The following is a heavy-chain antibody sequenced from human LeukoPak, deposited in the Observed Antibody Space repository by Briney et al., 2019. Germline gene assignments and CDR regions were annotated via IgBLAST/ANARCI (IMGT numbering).Heavy chain of an antibody. V-gene: IGHV4-59*12. CDR2: IYYSGST. Sequence: SETLSLTCTVSGGSISNYYWSWIRQPPGKGLEWIGYIYYSGSTNYNPSLKSRVTISVDTSKNQFSLKLSSVTAADTAVYYCARGGSGYYYAWFDPWGQGTLVTVSS. D-gene: IGHD3-22*01. CDR1: GGSISNYY. CDR3: ARGGSGYYYAWFDP. J-gene: IGHJ5*02.